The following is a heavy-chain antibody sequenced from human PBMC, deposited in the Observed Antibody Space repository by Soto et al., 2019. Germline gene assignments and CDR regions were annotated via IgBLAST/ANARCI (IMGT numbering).Heavy chain of an antibody. Sequence: SVKVSCKASGGTFSSYAISWVRQAPGQGLEWMGGIIPIFGTANYAQKFQGRVTITADESTSTAYMEPSSLRSEDTAVYYCARPIAAAPPSPYYYGMDVWGQGTTVTVSS. CDR1: GGTFSSYA. CDR2: IIPIFGTA. D-gene: IGHD6-13*01. CDR3: ARPIAAAPPSPYYYGMDV. V-gene: IGHV1-69*13. J-gene: IGHJ6*02.